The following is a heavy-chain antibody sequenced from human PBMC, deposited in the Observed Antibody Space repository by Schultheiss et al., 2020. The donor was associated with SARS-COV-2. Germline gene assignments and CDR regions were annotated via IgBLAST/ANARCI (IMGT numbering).Heavy chain of an antibody. V-gene: IGHV4-34*01. CDR2: INHSGST. J-gene: IGHJ5*02. CDR1: GGSFSGYY. Sequence: SQTLSLTCAVYGGSFSGYYWSWIRQSPGKGLEWIGEINHSGSTNYNPSLKSRLTTSVDTSKNQFSLKLSSVTAADTAVYYCARGGPVYSSSWYWFDPWGQGTLVTVSS. CDR3: ARGGPVYSSSWYWFDP. D-gene: IGHD6-13*01.